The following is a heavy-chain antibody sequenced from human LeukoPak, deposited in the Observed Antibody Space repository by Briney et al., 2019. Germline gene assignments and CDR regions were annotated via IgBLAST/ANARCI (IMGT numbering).Heavy chain of an antibody. Sequence: SETLSLTCAIYGGSFSGYYWSWIRQPPGKGLEWIGEINHSGSTNYNPSLKSRVTMSVDTSKNQFSLKLSSVTAADTAVYYCARGRYSSGWDDAFDIWGQGTMVTVSS. V-gene: IGHV4-34*01. CDR1: GGSFSGYY. CDR2: INHSGST. J-gene: IGHJ3*02. CDR3: ARGRYSSGWDDAFDI. D-gene: IGHD6-19*01.